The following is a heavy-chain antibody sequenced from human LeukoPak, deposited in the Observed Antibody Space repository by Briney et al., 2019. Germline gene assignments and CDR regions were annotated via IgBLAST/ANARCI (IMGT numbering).Heavy chain of an antibody. V-gene: IGHV3-48*03. J-gene: IGHJ3*02. D-gene: IGHD6-19*01. Sequence: GGSLRLSCAASGFTLSSYEMNWVRQAPGKGLEWVSYISSSGSTIYYADSVKGRFTISRDNAKNSLYLQMNSLRAEDTAVYYCARAGIAVAGPAGGAFDIWGQGTMVTVSS. CDR1: GFTLSSYE. CDR2: ISSSGSTI. CDR3: ARAGIAVAGPAGGAFDI.